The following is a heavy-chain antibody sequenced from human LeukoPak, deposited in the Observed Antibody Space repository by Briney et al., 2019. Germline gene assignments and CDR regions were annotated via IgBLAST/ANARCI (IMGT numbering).Heavy chain of an antibody. V-gene: IGHV4-4*07. CDR2: IYTSGST. Sequence: PSETLSLTCTVSGGSISSYYWSWIRQPAGKGLEWIGRIYTSGSTNYNPSLKSRVTMSVDTSKNQFSLKLSSVTAADTAVYYCARDWTDDYSKYAYFDYWGQGILVTVSS. CDR1: GGSISSYY. J-gene: IGHJ4*02. CDR3: ARDWTDDYSKYAYFDY. D-gene: IGHD4-11*01.